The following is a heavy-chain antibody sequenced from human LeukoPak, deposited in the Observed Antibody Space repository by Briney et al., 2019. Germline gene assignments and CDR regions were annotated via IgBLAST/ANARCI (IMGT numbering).Heavy chain of an antibody. V-gene: IGHV1-69*04. CDR2: IIPILGIA. J-gene: IGHJ5*02. Sequence: SVKVSCKASGGTFSSYTISWVRQAPGQGLEWMGRIIPILGIANYAQKFQGRVTITADKSTSTAYMELSSLRSGDTAVYYCARDLERRRNWFDPWGQGTLVTVSS. CDR3: ARDLERRRNWFDP. CDR1: GGTFSSYT. D-gene: IGHD1-1*01.